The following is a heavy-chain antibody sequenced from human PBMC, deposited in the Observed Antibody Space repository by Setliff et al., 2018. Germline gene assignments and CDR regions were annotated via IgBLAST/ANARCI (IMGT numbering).Heavy chain of an antibody. J-gene: IGHJ4*02. CDR3: VRVTSGRLDFDY. Sequence: ASVKVSCKASGFTFRNYAISWVRQAPGQGLEWMGWISAYNGDTTYTQNLQGRVTLTTDTSTTTAYMELSSLRSEDTAVYYCVRVTSGRLDFDYWGQGTPVTVSS. CDR2: ISAYNGDT. CDR1: GFTFRNYA. V-gene: IGHV1-18*01. D-gene: IGHD6-19*01.